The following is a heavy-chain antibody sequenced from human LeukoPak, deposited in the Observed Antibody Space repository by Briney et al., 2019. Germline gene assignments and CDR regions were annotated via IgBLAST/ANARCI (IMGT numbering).Heavy chain of an antibody. Sequence: PSETLSLTCTVSGYSISSGYYWGWIRQPPGKGLEWIASIYHSGSTYYNPSLKSRVTISVDTSKNHFSLKLSSVTAADTAVYYCARGTTVTTIDFDYWGQGTLVTVSS. CDR3: ARGTTVTTIDFDY. V-gene: IGHV4-38-2*02. D-gene: IGHD4-17*01. CDR1: GYSISSGYY. J-gene: IGHJ4*01. CDR2: IYHSGST.